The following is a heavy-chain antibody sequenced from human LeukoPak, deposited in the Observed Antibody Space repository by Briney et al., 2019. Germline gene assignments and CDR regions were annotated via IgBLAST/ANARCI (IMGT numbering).Heavy chain of an antibody. V-gene: IGHV3-23*01. Sequence: GGSLRLSCAASGFTFSSYAISWVRQAPGEGREWGSAISGSGGSTYYADSVKGRFTISRDNSKNTLYLQMNSLRAEDTAVYYCAKHNILTGYYDYWGQGTLVTVSS. CDR3: AKHNILTGYYDY. J-gene: IGHJ4*02. CDR2: ISGSGGST. CDR1: GFTFSSYA. D-gene: IGHD3-9*01.